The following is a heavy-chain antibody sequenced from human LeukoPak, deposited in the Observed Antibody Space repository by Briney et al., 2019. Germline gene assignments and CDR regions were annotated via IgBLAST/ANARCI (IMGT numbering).Heavy chain of an antibody. V-gene: IGHV3-15*01. J-gene: IGHJ3*02. CDR1: GFTFSNAW. D-gene: IGHD3-9*01. Sequence: PGGSLRLSCAASGFTFSNAWMSWVRQAPGKGLEGVGRIKSKTDGGTTDYAAPVKGRFTISRDDSKNTLYLQMNSLKTEDTAVYYCTTAAVHRLLRYFDWLLWGAFDIWGQGTMVTVSS. CDR3: TTAAVHRLLRYFDWLLWGAFDI. CDR2: IKSKTDGGTT.